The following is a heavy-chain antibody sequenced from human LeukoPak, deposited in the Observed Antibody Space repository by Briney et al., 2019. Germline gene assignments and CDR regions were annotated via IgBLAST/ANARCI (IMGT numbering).Heavy chain of an antibody. J-gene: IGHJ6*03. D-gene: IGHD3-10*01. V-gene: IGHV1-46*01. Sequence: ASVKVSCKASGYTFTSYYMHWVRQAPGQGLEWMGIINPSGGSTSYAQKFQGRVTMTRDMSTSTAYMEPRSLRSDDTAVYYCARTSLGYGSGSYQVNRYYYYMDVWGKGTTVTISS. CDR3: ARTSLGYGSGSYQVNRYYYYMDV. CDR2: INPSGGST. CDR1: GYTFTSYY.